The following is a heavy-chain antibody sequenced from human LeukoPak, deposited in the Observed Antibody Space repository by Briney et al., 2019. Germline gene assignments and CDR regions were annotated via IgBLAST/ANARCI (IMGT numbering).Heavy chain of an antibody. J-gene: IGHJ6*03. Sequence: APVKVSCKASGYTFTGYYMHWVRQAPGQGLEWMGWINPNSGGTNYAQKFQGRVTMTRDTSISTAYMELSRLRSDDTAVYYCARGRSGSYYYYYYYYMDVWDKGTTVTVSS. CDR1: GYTFTGYY. CDR2: INPNSGGT. CDR3: ARGRSGSYYYYYYYYMDV. D-gene: IGHD1-26*01. V-gene: IGHV1-2*02.